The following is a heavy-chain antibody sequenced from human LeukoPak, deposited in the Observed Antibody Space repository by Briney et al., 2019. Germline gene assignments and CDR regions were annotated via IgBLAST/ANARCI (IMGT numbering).Heavy chain of an antibody. CDR2: IYHSGST. V-gene: IGHV4-30-2*01. CDR1: GGSISSGGYS. CDR3: ARGDKGRPI. J-gene: IGHJ3*02. D-gene: IGHD2-15*01. Sequence: PSETLSLTCAVSGGSISSGGYSWSWIRQPPGKGLEWIGYIYHSGSTYYNPSLKSRVTISVDRSKNQFSLKLSSVTAADTAVYYCARGDKGRPIWGQGTMVTVSS.